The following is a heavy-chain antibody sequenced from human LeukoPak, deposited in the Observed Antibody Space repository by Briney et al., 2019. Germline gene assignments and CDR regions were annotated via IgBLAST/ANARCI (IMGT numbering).Heavy chain of an antibody. J-gene: IGHJ5*02. V-gene: IGHV3-11*04. Sequence: GGSLRLSCAASGFTFSDYHMSWIRQAPGKGLEWVSYISSSGGTISYADSVKARFTISRDNSENTVHLQMNSLRVEDTALYYCSKDLGPDYDILTAWGQGTLVTVSS. D-gene: IGHD3-9*01. CDR3: SKDLGPDYDILTA. CDR1: GFTFSDYH. CDR2: ISSSGGTI.